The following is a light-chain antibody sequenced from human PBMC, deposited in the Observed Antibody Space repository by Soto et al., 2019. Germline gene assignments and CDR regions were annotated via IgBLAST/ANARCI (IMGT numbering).Light chain of an antibody. CDR2: ASS. CDR1: QGIGGR. Sequence: DIQMTQSPSSVSASVGDRITITVRVSQGIGGRLAWFQQKPGKAPQYLIQASSTLQSGVPSRFSGSGSGTEFILTINNLQPEDFASYFCLQVYSFPRTFGLGTKVDIK. V-gene: IGKV1-12*01. CDR3: LQVYSFPRT. J-gene: IGKJ1*01.